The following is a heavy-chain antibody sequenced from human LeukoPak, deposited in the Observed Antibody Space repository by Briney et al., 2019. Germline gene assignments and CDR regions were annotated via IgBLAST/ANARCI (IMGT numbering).Heavy chain of an antibody. CDR1: GYTFTSYG. D-gene: IGHD6-19*01. V-gene: IGHV1-18*01. J-gene: IGHJ6*03. Sequence: ASVKVSCKASGYTFTSYGISWVRQAPGQGLEWMGWISAYNGNTNYAQKLQGRVTMTTDTSTSTAYMELRSLRPEDTAVYYCARVAWLVDGRNYYYMDVWGKGTTVTVSS. CDR3: ARVAWLVDGRNYYYMDV. CDR2: ISAYNGNT.